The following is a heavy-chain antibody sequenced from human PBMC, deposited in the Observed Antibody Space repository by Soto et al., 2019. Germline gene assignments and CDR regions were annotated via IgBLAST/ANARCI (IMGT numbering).Heavy chain of an antibody. V-gene: IGHV3-23*01. CDR2: ISGSGGSK. Sequence: WSLRLSCAASGFTFSSYAMSWVRQAPGKGLEWVSAISGSGGSKYYADSVKGRFTISRDNSKNTLYLQMNSLRAEDTAVYYCARDYYDFWSGYYQYYYYGMDVWGQGTTVTVS. CDR3: ARDYYDFWSGYYQYYYYGMDV. D-gene: IGHD3-3*01. CDR1: GFTFSSYA. J-gene: IGHJ6*02.